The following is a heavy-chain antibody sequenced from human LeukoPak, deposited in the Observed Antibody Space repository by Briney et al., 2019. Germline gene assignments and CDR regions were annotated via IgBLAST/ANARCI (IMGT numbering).Heavy chain of an antibody. CDR3: ARQLWFDY. D-gene: IGHD5-18*01. J-gene: IGHJ4*02. Sequence: PGGSLRLSCGASGFTFSSYAMTWVRQAPGKGLEWVSAISSTGGYTYYTDSVKGRFTISRDNSKNTLYLEMNSLRAEDTAVYYCARQLWFDYWGQGTLVTVSS. CDR2: ISSTGGYT. V-gene: IGHV3-23*01. CDR1: GFTFSSYA.